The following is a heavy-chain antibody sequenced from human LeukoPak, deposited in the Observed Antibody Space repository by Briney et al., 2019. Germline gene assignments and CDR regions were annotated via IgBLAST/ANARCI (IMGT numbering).Heavy chain of an antibody. CDR1: GGSISSYY. CDR3: ARDIWFGETVRNWFDP. Sequence: PSETLSLTCTVSGGSISSYYWSWIRQPAGKGLEWIGRIYTSGSTNCNPSLKSRVTISVDTSKNQFSLKLSSVTAADTAVYYCARDIWFGETVRNWFDPWGQGTLVTVSS. V-gene: IGHV4-4*07. CDR2: IYTSGST. D-gene: IGHD3-10*01. J-gene: IGHJ5*02.